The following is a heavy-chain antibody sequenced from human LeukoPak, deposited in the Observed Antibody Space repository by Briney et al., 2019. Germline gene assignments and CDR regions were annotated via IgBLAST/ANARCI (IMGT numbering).Heavy chain of an antibody. CDR3: ARGGLASGSLLNY. CDR1: GGTFSSYA. J-gene: IGHJ4*02. CDR2: INPSGGTT. Sequence: GASVKVSCKASGGTFSSYAISWVRQAPGQGLEWMGIINPSGGTTTYAQMFQGRVTMTRDTSTSTVYMEMSSLRSEDTAVYYCARGGLASGSLLNYWGQGTLVTVSS. D-gene: IGHD1-26*01. V-gene: IGHV1-46*01.